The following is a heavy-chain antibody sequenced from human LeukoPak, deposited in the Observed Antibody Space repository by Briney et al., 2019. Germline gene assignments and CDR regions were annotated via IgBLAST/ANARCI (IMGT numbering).Heavy chain of an antibody. Sequence: PGGSLRLSCAASGFTFSSYSMNWVRQAPGKGLEWVSSTSSSSSYIYYADSVKGRFTISRDNAKNSLYLQMNSLRAEDTAVYYCARLLRYGDSSNYFDYWGQGTLVTVSS. V-gene: IGHV3-21*01. D-gene: IGHD4-17*01. CDR2: TSSSSSYI. J-gene: IGHJ4*02. CDR3: ARLLRYGDSSNYFDY. CDR1: GFTFSSYS.